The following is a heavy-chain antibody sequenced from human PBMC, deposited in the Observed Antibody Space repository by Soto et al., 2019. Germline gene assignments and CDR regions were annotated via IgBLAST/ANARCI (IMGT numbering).Heavy chain of an antibody. CDR1: GFTFSSYA. CDR3: AKVRELSLLQDYGAPYYFDY. D-gene: IGHD4-17*01. Sequence: PGGSLRLSCAASGFTFSSYAMSWVRQAPGKGLEWVSAISGSGGSTHYADSVKGRFTISRDNSKNTLYLQMNSLRAEDTAVYYCAKVRELSLLQDYGAPYYFDYWGQGTLVTVSS. V-gene: IGHV3-23*01. J-gene: IGHJ4*02. CDR2: ISGSGGST.